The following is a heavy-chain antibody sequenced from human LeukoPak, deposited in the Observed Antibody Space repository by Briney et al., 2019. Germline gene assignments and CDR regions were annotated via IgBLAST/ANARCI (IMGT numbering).Heavy chain of an antibody. CDR3: ARVIYSGWEGELSD. CDR2: INSDGSTT. Sequence: GGSLRLSCAASGFTFSSYWMHWVRHAPGKGLVWVSRINSDGSTTSYADSVMGRSTISRDNAKNTLYLQMNSLRAEDTAVYYCARVIYSGWEGELSDWGQGTLVTVSS. D-gene: IGHD6-19*01. J-gene: IGHJ4*02. V-gene: IGHV3-74*01. CDR1: GFTFSSYW.